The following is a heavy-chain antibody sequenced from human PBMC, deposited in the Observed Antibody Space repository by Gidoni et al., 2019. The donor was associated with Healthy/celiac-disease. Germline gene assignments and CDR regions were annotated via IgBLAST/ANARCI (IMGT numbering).Heavy chain of an antibody. CDR3: ARNLGDLDDFWSGYSLLGWFDP. V-gene: IGHV3-30-3*01. Sequence: QVQLVESGGGVVQPGRSLRLSCAASGFTFSSYAMHWVRQAPGKGLEWVAVISYDGSNKYYADSVKGRFTISRDNSKNTLYLQMNSLRAEDTAVYYCARNLGDLDDFWSGYSLLGWFDPWGQGTLVTVSS. CDR2: ISYDGSNK. J-gene: IGHJ5*02. D-gene: IGHD3-3*01. CDR1: GFTFSSYA.